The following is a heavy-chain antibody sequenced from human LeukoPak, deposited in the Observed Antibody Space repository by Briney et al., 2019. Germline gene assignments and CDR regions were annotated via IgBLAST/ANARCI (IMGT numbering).Heavy chain of an antibody. J-gene: IGHJ6*03. CDR2: IYYSGST. CDR1: GGSISSYY. Sequence: SETLSLTCTVSGGSISSYYWSWIRQPPGKGLEWIGYIYYSGSTNYNPSLKSRVTISVDTSKNQFSLKLSSVTAADTAVYYCARARLPYYYYYYMDVWGKGTTVTVSS. D-gene: IGHD6-25*01. CDR3: ARARLPYYYYYYMDV. V-gene: IGHV4-59*01.